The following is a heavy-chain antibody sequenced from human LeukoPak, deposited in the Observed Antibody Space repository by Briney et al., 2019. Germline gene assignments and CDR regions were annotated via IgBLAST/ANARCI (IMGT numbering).Heavy chain of an antibody. D-gene: IGHD4-17*01. V-gene: IGHV1-2*02. J-gene: IGHJ4*02. CDR1: GYTFTDYY. Sequence: GASVRVSCKASGYTFTDYYIHWVRQAPGQGHEWMGWINPNTGGPFYAQKFQGRVTMTRDTSITTAYMELSRLRSDDTAVYYCARGSSVRGLDYWGQGTLVTVSS. CDR3: ARGSSVRGLDY. CDR2: INPNTGGP.